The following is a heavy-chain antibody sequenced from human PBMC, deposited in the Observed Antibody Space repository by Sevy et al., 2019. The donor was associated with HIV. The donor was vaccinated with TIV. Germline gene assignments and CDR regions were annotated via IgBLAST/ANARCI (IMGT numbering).Heavy chain of an antibody. CDR3: AGKVGVM. CDR2: IKQDGSQK. Sequence: GGSLRLSCAASGFTFSDYWMSWVRQAPGKGLEWVANIKQDGSQKYFVDSVKGRFTITRDNAKNSLYLQMDNLRAEDTPVDYCAGKVGVMWGQGTMVTVSS. J-gene: IGHJ3*01. V-gene: IGHV3-7*01. D-gene: IGHD3-16*01. CDR1: GFTFSDYW.